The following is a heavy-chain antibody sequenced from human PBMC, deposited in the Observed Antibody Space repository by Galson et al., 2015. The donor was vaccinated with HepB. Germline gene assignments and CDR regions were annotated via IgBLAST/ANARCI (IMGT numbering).Heavy chain of an antibody. CDR1: GFTFSSYA. J-gene: IGHJ3*02. Sequence: SLRLSCAASGFTFSSYAMHWVRQAPGKGLEWVAVISYDGSNKYYADSVEGRFTISRDNSKNTLYLQMNSLRAEDTAVYYCARDRGRRLLFITMIVVGGAFDIWGQGTMVTVSS. D-gene: IGHD3-22*01. V-gene: IGHV3-30*04. CDR2: ISYDGSNK. CDR3: ARDRGRRLLFITMIVVGGAFDI.